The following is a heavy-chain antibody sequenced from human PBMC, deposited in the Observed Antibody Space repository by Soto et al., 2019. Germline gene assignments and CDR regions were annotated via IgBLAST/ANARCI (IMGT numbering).Heavy chain of an antibody. Sequence: QVQLVQSGAEVKKPGASVKVSCKASGYTFTSYYMHWVRQAPGQGLEWIGIINPSGGSTSYAQKFQVRVTMTRNTSTSTVYMELSSLRSEDTAVYYCAREPGVPAAPGYYYYYMDGWGKGTTVTVSS. D-gene: IGHD2-2*01. J-gene: IGHJ6*03. CDR2: INPSGGST. V-gene: IGHV1-46*03. CDR3: AREPGVPAAPGYYYYYMDG. CDR1: GYTFTSYY.